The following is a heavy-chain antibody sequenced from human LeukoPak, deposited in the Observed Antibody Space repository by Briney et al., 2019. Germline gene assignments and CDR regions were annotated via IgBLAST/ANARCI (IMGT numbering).Heavy chain of an antibody. CDR2: ISYDGSNK. J-gene: IGHJ4*02. CDR1: GFTFSSYA. CDR3: ARDFNRGYSSSWYYFDY. Sequence: GGSLRLSCAASGFTFSSYAMHWVRQAPGKGLEWVAVISYDGSNKYYADSVKGRFTISRDNSKNTLYLQMNSLRAEDTAVYYCARDFNRGYSSSWYYFDYWGQGTLVTVSS. V-gene: IGHV3-30-3*01. D-gene: IGHD6-13*01.